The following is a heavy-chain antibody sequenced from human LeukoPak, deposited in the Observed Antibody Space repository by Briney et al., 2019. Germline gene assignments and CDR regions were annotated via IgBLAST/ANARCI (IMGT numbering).Heavy chain of an antibody. D-gene: IGHD1-26*01. CDR1: GFTVSSNY. CDR2: IYSGGST. Sequence: GGSLRLSCAASGFTVSSNYMSWVRQAPGKGLEWVSVIYSGGSTYYADSVKGRFTISRDNSKNTLYLQMNSLRAEDTAVYYCARDRLSDSGSYSYFDYWGQGTLVTVSS. J-gene: IGHJ4*02. CDR3: ARDRLSDSGSYSYFDY. V-gene: IGHV3-66*02.